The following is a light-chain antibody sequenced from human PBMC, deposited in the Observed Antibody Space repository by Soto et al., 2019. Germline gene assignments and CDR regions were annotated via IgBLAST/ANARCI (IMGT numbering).Light chain of an antibody. Sequence: QSALTQPASVSGSPGQSITISCTGTSSDVGGYNYVSWYQQHPGKAPKLMIYGVSNRPSGVSNRFSGSKSGNTASLTISGLQAEDEADYYCSSYTSSSTSVLFGGGTKLTVL. CDR2: GVS. V-gene: IGLV2-14*01. J-gene: IGLJ2*01. CDR3: SSYTSSSTSVL. CDR1: SSDVGGYNY.